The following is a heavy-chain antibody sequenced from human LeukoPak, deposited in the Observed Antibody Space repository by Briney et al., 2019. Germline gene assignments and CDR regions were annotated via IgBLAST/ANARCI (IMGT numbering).Heavy chain of an antibody. CDR2: IYYSGST. D-gene: IGHD3-10*01. J-gene: IGHJ4*02. CDR1: GGSISSYY. V-gene: IGHV4-59*01. CDR3: ARGGGYGSGSSY. Sequence: SETLSLTCTVSGGSISSYYWSWIRQPPGKGLEWIGYIYYSGSTNYNPSLKSRVTISVDTSKNQFSLKLSSVTAADTAVYYCARGGGYGSGSSYWGQGTLVTVSS.